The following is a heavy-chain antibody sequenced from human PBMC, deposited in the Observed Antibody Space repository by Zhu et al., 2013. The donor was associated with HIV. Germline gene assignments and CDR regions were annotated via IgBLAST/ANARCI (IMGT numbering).Heavy chain of an antibody. D-gene: IGHD6-6*01. V-gene: IGHV1-69*06. CDR1: GGTFSSYA. J-gene: IGHJ2*01. Sequence: QVQLVQSGAEVKKPGSSVKVSCKASGGTFSSYAISWVRQAPGQGLEWMGGIIPIFGTANYAQKFQGRVTITADKSTSTAYMELSSLRSEDTAVYYCARSPAQYSSSLHWYFRSLGPWHPGQCLL. CDR2: IIPIFGTA. CDR3: ARSPAQYSSSLHWYFRS.